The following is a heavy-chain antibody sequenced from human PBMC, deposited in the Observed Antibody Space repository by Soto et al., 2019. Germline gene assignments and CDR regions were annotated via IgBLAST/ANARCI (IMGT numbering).Heavy chain of an antibody. Sequence: SETLSLTCTVSGGSISSGGYYWSWIRQHPGKGLEWIGYIYYSGSTYYNPSLKSRVTISVDTSKNQFSLKLSSVTAADTAVYYCASGGGGPLGAFDIWGQGTMVTVSS. J-gene: IGHJ3*02. CDR2: IYYSGST. CDR3: ASGGGGPLGAFDI. D-gene: IGHD3-16*01. CDR1: GGSISSGGYY. V-gene: IGHV4-31*03.